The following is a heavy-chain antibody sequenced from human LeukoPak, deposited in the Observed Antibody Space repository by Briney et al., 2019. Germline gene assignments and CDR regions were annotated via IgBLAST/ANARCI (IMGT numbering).Heavy chain of an antibody. Sequence: GGSLRLSCAASGFTFSSYAMSWVRQAPGKGLEWVSVISGNGVSTHYADSVKGRFTISRDNSKNTLYLQMNSLRAEDTAVYYCAKGGSSWYSEVFDYWGQGTLVTVSS. J-gene: IGHJ4*02. D-gene: IGHD6-13*01. CDR3: AKGGSSWYSEVFDY. CDR1: GFTFSSYA. V-gene: IGHV3-23*01. CDR2: ISGNGVST.